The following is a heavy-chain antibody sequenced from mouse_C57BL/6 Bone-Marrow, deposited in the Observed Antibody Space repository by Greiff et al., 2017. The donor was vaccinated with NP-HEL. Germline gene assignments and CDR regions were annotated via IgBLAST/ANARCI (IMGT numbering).Heavy chain of an antibody. CDR2: ISSGGSYT. Sequence: EVKLVESGGDLVKPGGSLKLSCAASGFTFSSYGMSWVRQTPDKRLEWVATISSGGSYTYSPDSVKGRFTISRDNAKNTLYLQMSSLKSEDTAMYYCARRNYSKPLDYWGQGTTLTVSS. D-gene: IGHD2-5*01. CDR1: GFTFSSYG. CDR3: ARRNYSKPLDY. V-gene: IGHV5-6*02. J-gene: IGHJ2*01.